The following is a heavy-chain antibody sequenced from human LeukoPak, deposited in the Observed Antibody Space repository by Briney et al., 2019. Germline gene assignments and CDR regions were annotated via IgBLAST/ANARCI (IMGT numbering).Heavy chain of an antibody. CDR2: IKEDGSEK. D-gene: IGHD2-2*01. CDR3: AKNRRYCSSTSCHRYYYYYYMDV. J-gene: IGHJ6*03. CDR1: GFTLSSYW. V-gene: IGHV3-7*03. Sequence: GGSLRLSCAASGFTLSSYWMTWVRQAPGKGLEWVANIKEDGSEKHYVDSVKGRFTISRDNSKNTLYLQMNSLRAEDTAVYYCAKNRRYCSSTSCHRYYYYYYMDVWGKGTTVTVSS.